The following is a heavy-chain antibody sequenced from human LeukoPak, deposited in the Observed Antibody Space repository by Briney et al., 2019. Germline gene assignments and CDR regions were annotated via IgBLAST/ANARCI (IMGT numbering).Heavy chain of an antibody. Sequence: GGSLRLSCAASGFTFSSYSMNWVRQAPGKGLEWVSAISGSGGSTYYADSVKGRFTISRDNSKNTLYLQMNSLRAEDTAVYYCAKWVGSSGWYEKDDYWGQGTLVTVSS. D-gene: IGHD6-19*01. V-gene: IGHV3-23*01. CDR1: GFTFSSYS. J-gene: IGHJ4*02. CDR3: AKWVGSSGWYEKDDY. CDR2: ISGSGGST.